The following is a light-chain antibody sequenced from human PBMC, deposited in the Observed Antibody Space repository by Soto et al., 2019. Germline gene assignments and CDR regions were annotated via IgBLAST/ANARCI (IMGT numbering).Light chain of an antibody. CDR3: KSYDGRNTYV. J-gene: IGLJ1*01. Sequence: QSALTQPPSASGSPGQSVTISCTGTKNDIGVYDFVSWYQHHPGKAPRLIIYEVVQRPSGVPDRFSGSKSGNTASLTVSGLQAADQADPFCKSYDGRNTYVFGSGTKVTVL. V-gene: IGLV2-8*01. CDR1: KNDIGVYDF. CDR2: EVV.